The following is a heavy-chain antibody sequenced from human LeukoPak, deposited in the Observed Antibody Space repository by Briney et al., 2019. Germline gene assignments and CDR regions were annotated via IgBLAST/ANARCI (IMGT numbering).Heavy chain of an antibody. CDR3: ARLPYSSNWYYFDY. V-gene: IGHV4-38-2*01. CDR1: GFSISNGYY. Sequence: SGTLSLTCAVSGFSISNGYYWGWIRQPPGKGLEWIGSIYHSGSTYYSPSLTSRVTISIGTSKNQFSLKLSSVTAADTAVYYCARLPYSSNWYYFDYWGQGALVTVSS. D-gene: IGHD6-13*01. J-gene: IGHJ4*02. CDR2: IYHSGST.